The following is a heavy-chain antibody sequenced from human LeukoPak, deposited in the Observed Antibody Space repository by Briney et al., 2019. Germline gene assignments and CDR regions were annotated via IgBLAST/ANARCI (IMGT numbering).Heavy chain of an antibody. V-gene: IGHV3-48*02. Sequence: PGGSLRLSCAASGFTFSSYTMNWVRQAPGKGLEWVSYISKSSGPMSYADSVKGRFTISRDNAKNSLFLQMNSLRDEDTAVYYCARDENWGFDYWGQGTLVTVSS. J-gene: IGHJ4*02. CDR1: GFTFSSYT. CDR2: ISKSSGPM. D-gene: IGHD7-27*01. CDR3: ARDENWGFDY.